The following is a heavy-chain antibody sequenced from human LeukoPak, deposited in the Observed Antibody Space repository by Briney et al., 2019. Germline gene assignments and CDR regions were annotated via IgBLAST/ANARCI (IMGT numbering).Heavy chain of an antibody. V-gene: IGHV3-23*01. CDR2: ISGSGGST. CDR3: ANSRSRSYYPPPFDY. Sequence: GGSLRLSCAASGFTFSDYYMSWIRQAPGKGLEWVSAISGSGGSTYYADSVKGRFTISRDNSENTLYLQMNSLRAEDTAVYYCANSRSRSYYPPPFDYWGQGTLVTISS. D-gene: IGHD1-26*01. J-gene: IGHJ4*02. CDR1: GFTFSDYY.